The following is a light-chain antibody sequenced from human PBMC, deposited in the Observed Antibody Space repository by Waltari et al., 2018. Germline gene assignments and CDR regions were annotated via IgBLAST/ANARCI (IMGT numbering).Light chain of an antibody. Sequence: EIELTQSPGTLYLSPGERATLSCRASNRVSSTYLAWYQQKPCQPPWPLIYGASCRATGIPDRFRGSESGTDFALTISRLESDDSAVYYCQQYGSFGQGTRLEIK. CDR1: NRVSSTY. CDR2: GAS. J-gene: IGKJ5*01. CDR3: QQYGS. V-gene: IGKV3-20*01.